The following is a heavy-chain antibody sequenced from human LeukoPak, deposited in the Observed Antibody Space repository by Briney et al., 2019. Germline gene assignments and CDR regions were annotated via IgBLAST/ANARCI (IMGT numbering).Heavy chain of an antibody. CDR1: GFTFSYYS. V-gene: IGHV3-48*01. J-gene: IGHJ1*01. Sequence: QAGGSLRLSCVAPGFTFSYYSMNWVRQAPGKGLEWVSYFNSISGEIWYADSVKGRFTISRDNSKNTLYLQMNSLRAEDTAVYYCARGPIAVASTPSIYQHWGQGTLVTVSS. CDR3: ARGPIAVASTPSIYQH. CDR2: FNSISGEI. D-gene: IGHD6-19*01.